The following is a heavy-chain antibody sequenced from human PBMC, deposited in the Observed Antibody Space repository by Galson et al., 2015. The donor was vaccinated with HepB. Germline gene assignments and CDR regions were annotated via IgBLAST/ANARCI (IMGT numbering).Heavy chain of an antibody. CDR1: GGSFSGYY. V-gene: IGHV4-34*09. D-gene: IGHD1-1*01. Sequence: LSLTCAVYGGSFSGYYWSWIRQPPGKGLEWIGEINHSGSTNYNPSLKGRVTISVDTSKNQFSLKLSSVTAADTAVYYCARANCISPIICWFDPWGQGTLVIVSS. CDR2: INHSGST. CDR3: ARANCISPIICWFDP. J-gene: IGHJ5*02.